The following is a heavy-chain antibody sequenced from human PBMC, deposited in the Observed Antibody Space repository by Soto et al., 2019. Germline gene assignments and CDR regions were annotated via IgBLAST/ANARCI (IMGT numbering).Heavy chain of an antibody. J-gene: IGHJ4*02. CDR1: GFTFRSYA. CDR2: YSGSSGRT. CDR3: AKEYPSCSSSSCSLVGICDY. Sequence: PGGSLRLSCAASGFTFRSYAVSWVRQAAGRGLEWVASYSGSSGRTYYSDSVKGRFTISGDNSKNTLYLQMNSLRAEDTAIYFCAKEYPSCSSSSCSLVGICDYWGQGTLVTVSS. V-gene: IGHV3-23*01. D-gene: IGHD2-2*01.